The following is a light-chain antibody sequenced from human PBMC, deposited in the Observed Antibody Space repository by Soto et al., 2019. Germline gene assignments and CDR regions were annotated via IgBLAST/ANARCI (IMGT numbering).Light chain of an antibody. CDR3: VQFAHFPRT. V-gene: IGKV2-24*01. CDR1: QSLVHSDGNTY. CDR2: QVS. Sequence: DVVLTQTPLSSPATLGQPASISCRSSQSLVHSDGNTYLSWLQQRPGQPQRLLIYQVSNRFSGVPDRFSGSGAGTDFTLKISRVEAEDVGVYHCVQFAHFPRTFGQGTKVEIK. J-gene: IGKJ1*01.